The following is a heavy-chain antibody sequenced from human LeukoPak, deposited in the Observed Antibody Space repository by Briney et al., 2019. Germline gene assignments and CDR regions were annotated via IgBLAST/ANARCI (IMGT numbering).Heavy chain of an antibody. Sequence: GGSLRLSCAASGFTVSSNYMSWVRQAPGKGLEWVSVIYSGGSTCYADSVKGRFTISRDNSKNTLYLQMNSLRAEDTAVYHCARDRDSGYFDYWGQGTLVTVSS. V-gene: IGHV3-53*01. D-gene: IGHD3-10*01. CDR1: GFTVSSNY. J-gene: IGHJ4*02. CDR2: IYSGGST. CDR3: ARDRDSGYFDY.